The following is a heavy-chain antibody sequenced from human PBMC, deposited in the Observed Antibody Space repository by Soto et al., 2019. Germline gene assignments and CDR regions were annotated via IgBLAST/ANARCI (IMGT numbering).Heavy chain of an antibody. J-gene: IGHJ6*02. D-gene: IGHD4-17*01. Sequence: ASVKVSCKASGYTFTGYYMHWVRQAPGQGLEWMGWINPNSGGTNYAQKFQGWVTMTRDTSISTAYMELSRLRSDDTAVYYCARERSIYGDYVNYYYSGMDVWGQGTTVTVSS. CDR2: INPNSGGT. V-gene: IGHV1-2*04. CDR3: ARERSIYGDYVNYYYSGMDV. CDR1: GYTFTGYY.